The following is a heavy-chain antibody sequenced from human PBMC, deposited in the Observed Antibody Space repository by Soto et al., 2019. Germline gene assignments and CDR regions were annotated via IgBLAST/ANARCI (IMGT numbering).Heavy chain of an antibody. D-gene: IGHD2-15*01. CDR2: IWSDGSNK. Sequence: QVQLVESGGGVVQSGRSLRLSCAASGFTFSSYGMHWVRQAPGKGLEWVAVIWSDGSNKYYADSVKGRFTISRDNSKNRLYLQMNSLRAEDTAVYYCARDTATPYYYYYMDVWGKGTTVTVSS. CDR3: ARDTATPYYYYYMDV. CDR1: GFTFSSYG. V-gene: IGHV3-33*01. J-gene: IGHJ6*03.